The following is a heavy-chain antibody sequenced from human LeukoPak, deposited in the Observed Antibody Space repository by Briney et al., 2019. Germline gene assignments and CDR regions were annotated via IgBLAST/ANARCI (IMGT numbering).Heavy chain of an antibody. CDR2: IYYSGST. J-gene: IGHJ4*02. V-gene: IGHV4-39*01. CDR3: ARLPVGSSGDDY. D-gene: IGHD6-25*01. CDR1: GVSISSSSYY. Sequence: ASETLSLTCTVSGVSISSSSYYWDWIRQPPGKGLEWIGSIYYSGSTYYNPSLKSRVTVSVDTSKNQFSLKLSSVTAADTAVYYCARLPVGSSGDDYWGQGTLVTVSS.